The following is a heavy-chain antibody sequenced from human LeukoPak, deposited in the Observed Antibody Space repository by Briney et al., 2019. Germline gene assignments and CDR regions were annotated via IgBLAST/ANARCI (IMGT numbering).Heavy chain of an antibody. CDR3: ATGPYSSTWYYFDS. J-gene: IGHJ4*02. CDR2: ITSGSVV. Sequence: GGSLRLSCAASGFTFSDYYMTWIRQAPGKGLEWVSYITSGSVVYYADSVKGRFTISRDNAKNSLYLQMSSLRAEDTAVYYCATGPYSSTWYYFDSWGQGTLVTVSS. V-gene: IGHV3-69-1*01. CDR1: GFTFSDYY. D-gene: IGHD6-13*01.